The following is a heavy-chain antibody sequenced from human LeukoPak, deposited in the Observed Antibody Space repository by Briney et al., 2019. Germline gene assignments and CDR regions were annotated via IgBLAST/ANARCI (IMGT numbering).Heavy chain of an antibody. V-gene: IGHV1-2*02. CDR2: INPNSGGT. D-gene: IGHD3-10*01. CDR1: GYTFTGYY. CDR3: ARWSYYGSGSYYPALPKLYYFDY. J-gene: IGHJ4*02. Sequence: ASVKVSCKASGYTFTGYYMHWVRQAPGQGLEWMGWINPNSGGTNYAQKFQGRVTMTRDTSISTAYMELSRLRSDDTAVYYCARWSYYGSGSYYPALPKLYYFDYWGQGTLVTVSS.